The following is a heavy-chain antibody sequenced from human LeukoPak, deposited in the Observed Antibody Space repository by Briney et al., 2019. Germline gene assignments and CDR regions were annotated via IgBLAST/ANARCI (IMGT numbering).Heavy chain of an antibody. CDR3: ARDRSYYDSGWYCYYYN. J-gene: IGHJ4*02. Sequence: ASVKVSCKASGGTFSSYAISWVRQAPGQGLEWMGRIIPIFGTANYAQKFQGRVTITTDESTSTAYMELSSLRSEDTAVYYWARDRSYYDSGWYCYYYNWGARALGTLSS. CDR1: GGTFSSYA. V-gene: IGHV1-69*05. D-gene: IGHD3-22*01. CDR2: IIPIFGTA.